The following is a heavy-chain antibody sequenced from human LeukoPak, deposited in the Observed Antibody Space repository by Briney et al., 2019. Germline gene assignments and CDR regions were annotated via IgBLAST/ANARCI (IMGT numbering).Heavy chain of an antibody. CDR3: ARPYYYDSRIDP. J-gene: IGHJ5*02. CDR2: MYYSGST. Sequence: PSETLSLTCTVSGGSISSGDYYWSWIRQPPGKGLEWIAYMYYSGSTYYNPSLKSRVTMSADTSKNQLSLKLSSVAAADTAVYYCARPYYYDSRIDPWGQGIPVTVSS. V-gene: IGHV4-30-4*01. D-gene: IGHD3-22*01. CDR1: GGSISSGDYY.